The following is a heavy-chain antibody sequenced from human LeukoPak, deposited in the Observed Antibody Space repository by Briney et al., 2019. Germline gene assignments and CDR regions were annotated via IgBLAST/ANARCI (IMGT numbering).Heavy chain of an antibody. Sequence: SETLSLTCVVYGGSFSGYYWSWIRQSPGKGLEWIGEINHSGSTNYNPSLKSRVTISVDTSKNQFSLKLSSVTAADTAVYYCARVTYYYGSGSYSHFYYWGQGTLVTGSS. D-gene: IGHD3-10*01. J-gene: IGHJ4*02. V-gene: IGHV4-34*01. CDR1: GGSFSGYY. CDR2: INHSGST. CDR3: ARVTYYYGSGSYSHFYY.